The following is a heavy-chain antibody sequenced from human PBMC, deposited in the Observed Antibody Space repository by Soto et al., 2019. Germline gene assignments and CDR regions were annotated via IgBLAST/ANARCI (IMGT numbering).Heavy chain of an antibody. D-gene: IGHD2-21*01. CDR3: AISRDCYQSYY. Sequence: EVQLVESGGGLVQPGGSLRLSCAASGFTFSSYAMHWVRQAPGKGLEYDSAISSNGGSTYYANSVKGRFTISRDNSNNTLYPQMGSLRAEDTAVYYCAISRDCYQSYYRGQEPLVTFSS. CDR1: GFTFSSYA. CDR2: ISSNGGST. J-gene: IGHJ4*02. V-gene: IGHV3-64*01.